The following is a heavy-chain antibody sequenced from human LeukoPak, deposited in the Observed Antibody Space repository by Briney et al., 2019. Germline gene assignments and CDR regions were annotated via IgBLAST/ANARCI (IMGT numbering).Heavy chain of an antibody. Sequence: SETLSLTCTVSGGSISSYYWSWIRQPPGKGLEWIAYIYYSGSTNYNPSLKSRVTISVDTSKNQLSLKLSSVTTADTAVYYCAREFDYWGQGTLVTVSS. CDR2: IYYSGST. V-gene: IGHV4-59*01. CDR3: AREFDY. J-gene: IGHJ4*02. CDR1: GGSISSYY.